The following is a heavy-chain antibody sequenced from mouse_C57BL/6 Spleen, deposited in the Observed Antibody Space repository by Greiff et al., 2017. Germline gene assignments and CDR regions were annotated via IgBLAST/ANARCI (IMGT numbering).Heavy chain of an antibody. V-gene: IGHV5-9*01. D-gene: IGHD1-1*01. CDR2: ISGGGGNT. CDR3: ARHNGLLGYFDY. J-gene: IGHJ2*01. CDR1: GFTFSSYT. Sequence: EVQLVESGGGLVKPGGSLKLSCAASGFTFSSYTMSWVRQTPEKRLEWVATISGGGGNTYYPDSVKGRFTISRDNAKNTLYLQMSRLRSEDTALYYCARHNGLLGYFDYWGQGTTLTVSA.